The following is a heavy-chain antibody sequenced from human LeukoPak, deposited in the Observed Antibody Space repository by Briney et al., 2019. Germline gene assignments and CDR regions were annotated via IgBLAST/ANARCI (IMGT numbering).Heavy chain of an antibody. CDR3: AREGSGYTYGYNDAFDL. V-gene: IGHV3-53*01. CDR2: FYSGDNT. CDR1: GFTVSQNY. Sequence: PGGSRDLPCAPSGFTVSQNYMSWAGRAPGKGLEWVRVFYSGDNTYYADSVKGRFTISRDNSENTLYLQMSSLRADDTAVYFCAREGSGYTYGYNDAFDLWGQGTMVTVSS. J-gene: IGHJ3*01. D-gene: IGHD5-18*01.